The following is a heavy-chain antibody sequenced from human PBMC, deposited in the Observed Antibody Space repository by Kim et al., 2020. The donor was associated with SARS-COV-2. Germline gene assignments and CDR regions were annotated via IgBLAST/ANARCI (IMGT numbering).Heavy chain of an antibody. D-gene: IGHD1-26*01. CDR1: GFTFSDYY. V-gene: IGHV3-11*04. CDR3: ARDWFGGRYPDY. J-gene: IGHJ4*02. Sequence: GGSLRLSCAASGFTFSDYYMSWIRQAPGKGLEWVSYISGSDRTTYYADSVKGRFTISRDNAKDSLYLQMNSLRAEDTAIYYCARDWFGGRYPDYWGQGTL. CDR2: ISGSDRTT.